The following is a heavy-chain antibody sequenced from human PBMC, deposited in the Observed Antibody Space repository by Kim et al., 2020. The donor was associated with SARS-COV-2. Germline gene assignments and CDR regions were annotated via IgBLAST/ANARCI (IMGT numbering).Heavy chain of an antibody. CDR3: ARSPPGAVRYYFDY. J-gene: IGHJ4*02. CDR1: GFTFSDYY. V-gene: IGHV3-11*06. CDR2: ISSSSSYT. Sequence: GGSLRLSCAASGFTFSDYYMSWIRQAPGKGLEWVSYISSSSSYTNYADSVKGRFTISRDNAKNSLYLQMNSLRAEDTAVYYCARSPPGAVRYYFDYWGQGTLVTVSS. D-gene: IGHD4-17*01.